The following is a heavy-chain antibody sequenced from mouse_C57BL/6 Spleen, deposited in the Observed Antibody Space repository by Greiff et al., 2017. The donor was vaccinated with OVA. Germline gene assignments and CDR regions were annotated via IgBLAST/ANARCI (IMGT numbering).Heavy chain of an antibody. J-gene: IGHJ3*01. CDR1: GYTFTDYN. CDR2: INPNNGGT. D-gene: IGHD2-12*01. Sequence: EVQLQQSGPELVKPGASVKMSCKASGYTFTDYNMHWVKQSHGKSLEWIGYINPNNGGTSYNQKFKGKATLTVNKSSSTAYMELRSLTSEDSAVYYCAPVYYSFPAWFAYWGQGTLVTVSA. V-gene: IGHV1-22*01. CDR3: APVYYSFPAWFAY.